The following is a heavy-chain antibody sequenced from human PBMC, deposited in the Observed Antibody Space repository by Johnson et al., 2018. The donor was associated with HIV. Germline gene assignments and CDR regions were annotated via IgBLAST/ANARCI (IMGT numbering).Heavy chain of an antibody. V-gene: IGHV3-7*03. CDR1: GFKFDDYG. CDR3: ARAGWLQARVDALDI. Sequence: VQLVESGGGVVRPGGSLRLSCAASGFKFDDYGMSWVRQDEGKGLEWVANLKQDGSDKYYVDSVKGRFTISRDNAKNSLYMQMISLRGEDTDVYYCARAGWLQARVDALDIWGQVTMVTVSS. D-gene: IGHD5-24*01. J-gene: IGHJ3*02. CDR2: LKQDGSDK.